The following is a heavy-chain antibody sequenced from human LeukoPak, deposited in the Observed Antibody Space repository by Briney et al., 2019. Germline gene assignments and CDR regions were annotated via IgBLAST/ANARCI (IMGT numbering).Heavy chain of an antibody. CDR3: ARQIRPDY. Sequence: SETLSLTCTVSGGSISDYYWNWIRQPPGKGLEWIGYIYYSGSTTYNPSLKSRVTMSVDTAKNQFSLKLRSVTAADTAVYYCARQIRPDYWGQGTLVTVSA. CDR2: IYYSGST. CDR1: GGSISDYY. J-gene: IGHJ4*02. V-gene: IGHV4-59*08.